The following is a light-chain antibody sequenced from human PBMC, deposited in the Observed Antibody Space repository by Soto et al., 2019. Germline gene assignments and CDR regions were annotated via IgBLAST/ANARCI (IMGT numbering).Light chain of an antibody. CDR2: DAN. J-gene: IGLJ2*01. V-gene: IGLV2-14*01. Sequence: QSALTQPASVSRSPGQSITISCTGTSSDVGDYNYVSWYQQHPGKAPKLMIYDANNRPSGVSNRFTGSKSGNTASLTISGLQAEDEADYYCSSYTSSSTPRVVFGGGTQLTVL. CDR3: SSYTSSSTPRVV. CDR1: SSDVGDYNY.